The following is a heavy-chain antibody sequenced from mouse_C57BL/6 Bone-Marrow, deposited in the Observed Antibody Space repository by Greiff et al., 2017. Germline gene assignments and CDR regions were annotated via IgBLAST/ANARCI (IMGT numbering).Heavy chain of an antibody. Sequence: EVQLQQSGAELVRPGASVKLSCTASGFNIKDDYMHWVKQRPEQGLEWIGWIDPENGDTEYASKFQGKATITADTSSNTAYLQLSSLTSEDTAVYCCTTWWDYSFGYWGQGTTLTVSS. V-gene: IGHV14-4*01. CDR1: GFNIKDDY. J-gene: IGHJ2*01. CDR2: IDPENGDT. CDR3: TTWWDYSFGY. D-gene: IGHD1-1*01.